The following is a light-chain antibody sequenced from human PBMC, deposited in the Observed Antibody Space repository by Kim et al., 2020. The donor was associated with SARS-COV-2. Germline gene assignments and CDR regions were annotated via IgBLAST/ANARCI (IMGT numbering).Light chain of an antibody. Sequence: SSELTQDPAVSVALGQTVRITCQGDSLRTYYATWYQQRPGQAPRVVIYGKNNRPSRIPDRFSGSSSGNTASLTVTGAQAVDEADYYCNSRDNSGDHVVFGGGTQLTVL. J-gene: IGLJ2*01. V-gene: IGLV3-19*01. CDR2: GKN. CDR3: NSRDNSGDHVV. CDR1: SLRTYY.